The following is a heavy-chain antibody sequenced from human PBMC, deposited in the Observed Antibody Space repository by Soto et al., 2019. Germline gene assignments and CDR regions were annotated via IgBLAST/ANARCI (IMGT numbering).Heavy chain of an antibody. D-gene: IGHD2-2*01. J-gene: IGHJ5*02. CDR3: ARGGNVVVPAALNWFDP. V-gene: IGHV6-1*01. Sequence: SQTLSLTCAISGDSVSSNSAAWNWIRQSPSRGLEWLGRTYYSSKWYNDYAVSVKSRITINPDTSKNQFSLQLNSVTPEDTAVYYCARGGNVVVPAALNWFDPWGQGTLVTASS. CDR1: GDSVSSNSAA. CDR2: TYYSSKWYN.